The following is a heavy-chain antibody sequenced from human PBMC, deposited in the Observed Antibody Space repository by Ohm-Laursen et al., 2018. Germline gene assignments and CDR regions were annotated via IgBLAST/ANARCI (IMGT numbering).Heavy chain of an antibody. CDR2: IYPGDSDT. CDR1: GYSFPSYW. V-gene: IGHV5-51*01. Sequence: ESLKISCKGSGYSFPSYWIGRVRQMPGKGLEWMGIIYPGDSDTRYSPSFQRQVTISADKSINTAYLQWSSLKASDTAMYYCARLQLRWSTLDYWGQGTLVTVSS. J-gene: IGHJ4*02. CDR3: ARLQLRWSTLDY. D-gene: IGHD4-23*01.